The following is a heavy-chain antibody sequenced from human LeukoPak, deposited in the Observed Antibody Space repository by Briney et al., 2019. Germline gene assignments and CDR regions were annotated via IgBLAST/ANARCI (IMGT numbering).Heavy chain of an antibody. CDR3: AKLTSASGAYGVDV. CDR1: GFTFSSYA. J-gene: IGHJ6*02. V-gene: IGHV3-23*01. Sequence: PGGSLRLSCAASGFTFSSYAMSWVRQAPGKGLEWVSLITGSGGNTYSADSVKGRFTISRDNSKNTVYLQMNSLRAEDTAIYYCAKLTSASGAYGVDVWGQGTTVTVSS. D-gene: IGHD3-10*01. CDR2: ITGSGGNT.